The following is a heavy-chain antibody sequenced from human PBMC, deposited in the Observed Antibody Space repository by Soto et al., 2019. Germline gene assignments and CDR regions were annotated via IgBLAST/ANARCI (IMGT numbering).Heavy chain of an antibody. J-gene: IGHJ4*02. V-gene: IGHV1-58*01. CDR3: AAVRGMVNYYDSSGYPPFDY. CDR1: GFTFTSSA. D-gene: IGHD3-22*01. Sequence: GASVKVSCKASGFTFTSSAVQWVRQARGQRLEWIGWIVVGSGNTNYAQKFQERVTITRDMSTSTAYMELSSLRSEDTAVYYCAAVRGMVNYYDSSGYPPFDYWGQGTLVTVS. CDR2: IVVGSGNT.